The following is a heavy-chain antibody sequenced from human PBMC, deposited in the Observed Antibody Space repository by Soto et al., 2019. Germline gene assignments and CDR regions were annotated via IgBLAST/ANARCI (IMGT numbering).Heavy chain of an antibody. Sequence: QVQLVQSGPEVKNPGASVRVSCVASGYAFTSYGVNWVRQAPGQGLEWMGWIAPHSGRTTYLPKFQGRVTMTADVSTNTAYIEVRGLKSDDTGTYFCARAATGSYHSAYWGQGTVVTVSS. J-gene: IGHJ4*02. CDR2: IAPHSGRT. V-gene: IGHV1-18*04. CDR1: GYAFTSYG. CDR3: ARAATGSYHSAY. D-gene: IGHD3-10*01.